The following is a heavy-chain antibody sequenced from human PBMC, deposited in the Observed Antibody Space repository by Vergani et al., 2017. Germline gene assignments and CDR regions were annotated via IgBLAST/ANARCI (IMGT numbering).Heavy chain of an antibody. CDR2: MFHTGEA. Sequence: QIQLQESGPGLVKPSETLSLTCSVSGYSISRGFYWAWIRQTPEKGLEWIGGMFHTGEASNSPSLQSRVAFSMDTSKNQFSLQLTSVTAAETAVYFCGVIMVRSPRPDNWFDSWGRGTLVTVSS. CDR1: GYSISRGFY. CDR3: GVIMVRSPRPDNWFDS. V-gene: IGHV4-38-2*02. D-gene: IGHD3-10*01. J-gene: IGHJ5*01.